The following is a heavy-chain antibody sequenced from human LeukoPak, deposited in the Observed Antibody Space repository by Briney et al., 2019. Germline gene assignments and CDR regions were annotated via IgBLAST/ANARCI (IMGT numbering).Heavy chain of an antibody. Sequence: GESLKISCQGFGYSFTSFWIGWVRQMPGKGLEWMGIIYPGDSETRYIPSFQGQVTFSGDKSINTAYLQWSSLKASDTAIYYCAAIRSYSDAFDIGGQGKMVTVTS. CDR2: IYPGDSET. CDR3: AAIRSYSDAFDI. J-gene: IGHJ3*02. V-gene: IGHV5-51*01. CDR1: GYSFTSFW. D-gene: IGHD2-21*01.